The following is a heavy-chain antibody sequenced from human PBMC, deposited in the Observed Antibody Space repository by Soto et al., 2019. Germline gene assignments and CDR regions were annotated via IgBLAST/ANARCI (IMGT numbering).Heavy chain of an antibody. CDR2: IYYSGST. J-gene: IGHJ4*02. V-gene: IGHV4-59*01. D-gene: IGHD3-10*01. Sequence: PSETLSLTCTVSGGSISSYYWSWIRQPPGKGLEWIGYIYYSGSTNYNPSLKSRVTISVDTSKNQFSLKLSSVTAADTAVYYCAREVLRYYGHWGQGTRVTVSS. CDR3: AREVLRYYGH. CDR1: GGSISSYY.